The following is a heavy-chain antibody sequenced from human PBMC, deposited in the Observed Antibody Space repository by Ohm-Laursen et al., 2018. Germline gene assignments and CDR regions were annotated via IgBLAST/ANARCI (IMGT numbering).Heavy chain of an antibody. V-gene: IGHV3-9*01. CDR1: GFTFSSYG. J-gene: IGHJ5*02. Sequence: SSLRLSCSASGFTFSSYGMHWVRQAPGKGLEWVSGISWNNNSIVYADSVKGRFTISRDNAKNSLYLQMNSLRAEDTALYYCAKDSCSGGSCYSWFDPWGQGTLVTVSS. D-gene: IGHD2-15*01. CDR2: ISWNNNSI. CDR3: AKDSCSGGSCYSWFDP.